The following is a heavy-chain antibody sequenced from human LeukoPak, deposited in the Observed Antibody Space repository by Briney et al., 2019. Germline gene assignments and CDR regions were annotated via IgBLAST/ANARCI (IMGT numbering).Heavy chain of an antibody. CDR3: ARRNYYDSSGYGTDHPPVAHIDY. D-gene: IGHD3-22*01. J-gene: IGHJ4*02. V-gene: IGHV4-34*01. Sequence: SETLSLTCAVYGGSFSGYYWSWIRQPPGKGLEWIGEINHSGSTNYNPSLKSRVTISVDTSKNQFSLKLSSVTAADTAVYYCARRNYYDSSGYGTDHPPVAHIDYWGQGTLVTVSA. CDR1: GGSFSGYY. CDR2: INHSGST.